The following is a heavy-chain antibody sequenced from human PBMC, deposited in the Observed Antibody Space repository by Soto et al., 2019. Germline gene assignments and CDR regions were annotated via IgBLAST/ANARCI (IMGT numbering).Heavy chain of an antibody. J-gene: IGHJ4*02. V-gene: IGHV4-59*08. CDR3: ARHNYGSGSTYFDY. CDR2: IYYSGST. Sequence: PSETLSVTCTVSGGSISSYYWSWSRQPPGKGLEWIGYIYYSGSTNYNPSLKSRVTISVDTSKNQFSLKLNSMTAADTAVYYCARHNYGSGSTYFDYWGQGTLVTIS. CDR1: GGSISSYY. D-gene: IGHD3-10*01.